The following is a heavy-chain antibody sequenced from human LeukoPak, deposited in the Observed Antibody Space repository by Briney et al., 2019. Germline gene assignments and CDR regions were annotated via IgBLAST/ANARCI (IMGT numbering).Heavy chain of an antibody. V-gene: IGHV1-69*04. J-gene: IGHJ4*02. CDR3: AREEWGIHPLYYFDY. CDR2: IIPILGIA. D-gene: IGHD3-16*01. CDR1: GGTFSSYA. Sequence: ASVKVSCKASGGTFSSYAISWVRQAPGQGLEWMGRIIPILGIANYAQKFQGRVTITADKSTSTAYMELSSLRSEDTAVYYCAREEWGIHPLYYFDYWGQGTLVTVSS.